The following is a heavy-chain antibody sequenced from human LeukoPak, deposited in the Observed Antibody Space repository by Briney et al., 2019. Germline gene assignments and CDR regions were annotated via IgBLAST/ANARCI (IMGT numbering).Heavy chain of an antibody. D-gene: IGHD3-22*01. V-gene: IGHV3-53*01. Sequence: GGSLRLSCAASGFTVSSNYMSWVRQAPGKGLEWVSVIYSGGSTYYADSVKGRFTISRDNSKNTLYLQMNSLRAEDTAIYYCAKDYYYDSNHFDYWGQGTLVTVSS. J-gene: IGHJ4*02. CDR3: AKDYYYDSNHFDY. CDR2: IYSGGST. CDR1: GFTVSSNY.